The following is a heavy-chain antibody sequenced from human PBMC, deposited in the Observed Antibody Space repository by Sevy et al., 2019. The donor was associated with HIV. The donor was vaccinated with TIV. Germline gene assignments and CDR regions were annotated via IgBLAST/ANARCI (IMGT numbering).Heavy chain of an antibody. CDR3: ARVFGGRLYNGRFDP. J-gene: IGHJ5*02. D-gene: IGHD3-16*01. V-gene: IGHV1-18*01. CDR2: ISPFHGNT. Sequence: ASVQVSCKASGYSFTTYAITWVRQAPGQGLEWMGWISPFHGNTNYAQKLQGRVSMTTDTSTSTAYMELTSLRSDDTAVYYCARVFGGRLYNGRFDPWGQGTLVTVSS. CDR1: GYSFTTYA.